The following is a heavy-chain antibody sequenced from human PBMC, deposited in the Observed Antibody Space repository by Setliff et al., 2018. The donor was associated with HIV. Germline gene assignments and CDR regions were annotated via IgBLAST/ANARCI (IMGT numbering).Heavy chain of an antibody. CDR2: IKPDGSSK. CDR3: VRWGLPYGIDA. CDR1: GFTFSTYG. D-gene: IGHD3-16*01. Sequence: GGSLRLSCAASGFTFSTYGMYWVRQAPGKGREWVAHIKPDGSSKKYVDSVKGRFTISRDNAKDSLYLQMHSLRAEDTAVYYCVRWGLPYGIDAWGQGTLVTVSS. V-gene: IGHV3-7*01. J-gene: IGHJ4*02.